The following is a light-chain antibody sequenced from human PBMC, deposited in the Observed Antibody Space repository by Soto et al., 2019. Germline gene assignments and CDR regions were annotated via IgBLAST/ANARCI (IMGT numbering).Light chain of an antibody. Sequence: DIQMTQSPSSLSASVGDRVTITCRASQGIGNDLGWYQQKPGKAPKRLIYAASTLESGVPSRFSATVSGTEFSLTITSLQPEDFATYYCQQLFDSPITFGQGTRLEI. CDR2: AAS. V-gene: IGKV1-17*01. J-gene: IGKJ5*01. CDR3: QQLFDSPIT. CDR1: QGIGND.